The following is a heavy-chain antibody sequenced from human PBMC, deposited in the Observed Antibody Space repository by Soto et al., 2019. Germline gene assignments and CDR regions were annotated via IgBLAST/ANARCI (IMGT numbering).Heavy chain of an antibody. CDR2: IYYSGST. J-gene: IGHJ5*02. CDR1: GGSISSSSYY. V-gene: IGHV4-39*02. D-gene: IGHD3-9*01. Sequence: SETLSLTCTVSGGSISSSSYYWGWIRQPPGKGLEWIGSIYYSGSTYYNPSLKSRVTISVDTSKNQFSLKLSSVTAADTAVYYCARERYFDWLYNWFDPWGQGTLVTVS. CDR3: ARERYFDWLYNWFDP.